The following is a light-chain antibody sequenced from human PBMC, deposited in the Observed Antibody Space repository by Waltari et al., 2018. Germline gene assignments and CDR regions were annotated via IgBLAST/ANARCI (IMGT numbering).Light chain of an antibody. V-gene: IGKV1-5*01. CDR2: GAD. J-gene: IGKJ1*01. CDR1: QSLSNW. CDR3: QQYNTYSRT. Sequence: DIQMTQSPSTLSASIGDRVTITCRASQSLSNWLAWYQQKPGKAPKLLIYGADSLESGVPARFSGSGSGTEFTLTISSLQPDDFATYYCQQYNTYSRTFAQGTTVEVK.